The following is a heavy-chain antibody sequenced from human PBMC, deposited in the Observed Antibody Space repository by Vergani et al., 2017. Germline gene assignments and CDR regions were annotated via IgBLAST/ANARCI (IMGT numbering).Heavy chain of an antibody. D-gene: IGHD1-14*01. CDR3: ARDLRLLYNRFDP. CDR1: GFTFNQYG. V-gene: IGHV3-33*01. J-gene: IGHJ5*02. Sequence: QVPLVESGGGVVQPGRYLRLSCAAFGFTFNQYGMHWVRQAPGKGLEWVAVTWYDGNNKQYADSVKDRFTISRDNSKSTMYLQMNSLRDEDTCVYYCARDLRLLYNRFDPWGQGTLVTVSS. CDR2: TWYDGNNK.